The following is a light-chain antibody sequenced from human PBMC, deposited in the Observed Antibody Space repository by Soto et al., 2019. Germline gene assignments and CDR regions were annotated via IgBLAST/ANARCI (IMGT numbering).Light chain of an antibody. CDR1: SSDIGAYNF. CDR3: TSWTTSTTMI. J-gene: IGLJ2*01. V-gene: IGLV2-14*03. CDR2: DVN. Sequence: QSALTQPASVSGSPGQSITISCTGTSSDIGAYNFVSWYQQHPGKAPKLMLYDVNIRPSGVSNCSSGSKSGNTASLTISGLQAEDEADYYCTSWTTSTTMIFGGGTKLTVL.